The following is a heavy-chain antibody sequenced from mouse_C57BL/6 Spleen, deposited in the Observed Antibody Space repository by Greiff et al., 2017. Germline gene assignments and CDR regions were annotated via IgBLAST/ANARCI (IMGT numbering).Heavy chain of an antibody. V-gene: IGHV2-2*01. D-gene: IGHD3-1*01. J-gene: IGHJ1*03. CDR3: ARMSSDWYFDV. CDR2: IWSGGST. CDR1: GFSLTSYG. Sequence: VQLKESGPGLVQPSQSLSITCTVSGFSLTSYGVHWVRQSPGKGLEWLGVIWSGGSTDDNAAFISRLSISKDNSKSQVFFKMNSLQADDTAIYYCARMSSDWYFDVWGTGTTVTVSS.